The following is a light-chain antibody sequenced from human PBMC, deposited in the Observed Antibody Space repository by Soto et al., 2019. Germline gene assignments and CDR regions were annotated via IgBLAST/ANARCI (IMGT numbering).Light chain of an antibody. Sequence: DIVVTQSPATLSLSPGQRATLSCRTSQNINNKLVWYQQKPGQAPRLLIYGASTRATGIPARFSGSGSGTEFTLTISSLQSEDFAVYSCQHYNTWPLTFGGGTKVEIK. CDR2: GAS. J-gene: IGKJ4*01. CDR1: QNINNK. CDR3: QHYNTWPLT. V-gene: IGKV3-15*01.